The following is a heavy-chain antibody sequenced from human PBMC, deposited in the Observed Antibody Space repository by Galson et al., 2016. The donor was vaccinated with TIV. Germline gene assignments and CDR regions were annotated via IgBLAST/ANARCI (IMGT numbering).Heavy chain of an antibody. Sequence: SVKVSFKASGYTFTSYYMHWVRQAPGQGLEWMGIINPSGGSTSYTQKFQGRVTMTRDTSTSTVYMELSSLRSEDTAVYYCARVLEVAGTDYWGQGTLVTVSS. CDR1: GYTFTSYY. CDR2: INPSGGST. CDR3: ARVLEVAGTDY. D-gene: IGHD6-19*01. J-gene: IGHJ4*02. V-gene: IGHV1-46*01.